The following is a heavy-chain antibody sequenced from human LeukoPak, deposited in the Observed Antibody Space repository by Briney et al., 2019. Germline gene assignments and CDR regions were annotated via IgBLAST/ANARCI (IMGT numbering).Heavy chain of an antibody. CDR2: MNPNSGNT. CDR3: ARGPPTMVRGVIVGESDY. Sequence: ASVKVSCKASGYTFTSYDINWVRQATGQGLEWMGWMNPNSGNTGYAQKFQGRVTMTRNTSISTAYMELSSLRSEDTAVYYCARGPPTMVRGVIVGESDYWGQGTLVTVSS. J-gene: IGHJ4*02. V-gene: IGHV1-8*01. D-gene: IGHD3-10*01. CDR1: GYTFTSYD.